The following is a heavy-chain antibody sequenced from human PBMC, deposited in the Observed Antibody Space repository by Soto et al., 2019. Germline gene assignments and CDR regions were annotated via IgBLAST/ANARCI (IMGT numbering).Heavy chain of an antibody. CDR2: IWYDGSNK. Sequence: QVQLVESGGGVVQPGRSLRLSCAASGFTFSSYGMHWVRQAPGKGLEWVAVIWYDGSNKYYADSVKGRFTISRDNSKNTLYLQMNSLRAEDTAVYYCARGRSVAGTIGYWGQGTLVTVSS. CDR3: ARGRSVAGTIGY. J-gene: IGHJ4*02. V-gene: IGHV3-33*01. CDR1: GFTFSSYG. D-gene: IGHD6-19*01.